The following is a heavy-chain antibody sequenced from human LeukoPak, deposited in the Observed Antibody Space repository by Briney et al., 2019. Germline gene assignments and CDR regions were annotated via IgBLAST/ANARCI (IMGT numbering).Heavy chain of an antibody. CDR1: GGSFSGYY. CDR3: ARGGDYLVYYFDY. CDR2: INHSGST. J-gene: IGHJ4*02. D-gene: IGHD4-17*01. V-gene: IGHV4-34*01. Sequence: SETLSLTCAVYGGSFSGYYWSWIRQPPGKGLEWIGEINHSGSTNYNPSLKSRVTMSVDTSKNQFSLKLSSVTAADTAVYYCARGGDYLVYYFDYWGQGTLVTVSS.